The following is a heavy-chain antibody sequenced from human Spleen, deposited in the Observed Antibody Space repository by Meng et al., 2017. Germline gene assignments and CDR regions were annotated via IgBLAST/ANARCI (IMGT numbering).Heavy chain of an antibody. CDR1: GFTFSSFE. V-gene: IGHV3-9*01. D-gene: IGHD3-3*01. CDR2: ISWNSDDI. Sequence: SLKISCAASGFTFSSFEMNWVRQAPGKGLEWVSTISWNSDDIGYADSVKGRFTISRDNAKNSLYLQMNGLRPEDTALYYCAKDRKAHDFWSGALQFWGQGISVTVSS. J-gene: IGHJ4*02. CDR3: AKDRKAHDFWSGALQF.